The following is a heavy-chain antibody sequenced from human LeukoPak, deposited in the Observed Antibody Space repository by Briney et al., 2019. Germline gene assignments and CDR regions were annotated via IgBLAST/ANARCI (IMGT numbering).Heavy chain of an antibody. CDR3: ARRVPSSGWYGYFDY. V-gene: IGHV4-31*11. Sequence: SETLSLTCAVYGGSFSGYYWTWIRQHPGKGLEWIGNIYYSGTTYYNPSLKGRVTIPVDTSKNQFSLKLSSVTAADTAVYYCARRVPSSGWYGYFDYWGQGTLVTVSS. J-gene: IGHJ4*02. CDR2: IYYSGTT. CDR1: GGSFSGYY. D-gene: IGHD6-19*01.